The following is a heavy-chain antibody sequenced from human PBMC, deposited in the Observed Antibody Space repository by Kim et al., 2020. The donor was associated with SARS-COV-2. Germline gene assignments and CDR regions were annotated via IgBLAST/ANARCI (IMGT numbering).Heavy chain of an antibody. J-gene: IGHJ4*02. D-gene: IGHD2-15*01. V-gene: IGHV3-30*07. Sequence: SVEGRFTISRDHSKNTLYLQMSSLRVEDTAVYYCGRDRGYCSGGSCYGLDYWGQGTLVTLAS. CDR3: GRDRGYCSGGSCYGLDY.